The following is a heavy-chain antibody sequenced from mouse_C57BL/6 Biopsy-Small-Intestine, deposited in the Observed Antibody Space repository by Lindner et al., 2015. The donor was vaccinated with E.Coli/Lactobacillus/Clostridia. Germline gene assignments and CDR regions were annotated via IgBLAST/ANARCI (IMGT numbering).Heavy chain of an antibody. V-gene: IGHV1-39*01. CDR3: TRGGVDY. CDR1: GYSFTGYN. J-gene: IGHJ4*01. CDR2: INPDYSST. Sequence: VQLQESGAELVKPGASVKISCKVSGYSFTGYNVNWVKQSHGKTLEWIGNINPDYSSTSYNQKFKGKATLTVDKSSSTVYMQLDSLTSEDSAVYYCTRGGVDYWGQGTSVTVSS.